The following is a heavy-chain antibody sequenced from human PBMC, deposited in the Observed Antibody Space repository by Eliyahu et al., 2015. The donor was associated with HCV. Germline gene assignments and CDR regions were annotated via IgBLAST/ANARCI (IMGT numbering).Heavy chain of an antibody. CDR2: VXAGNGNT. Sequence: QVHLVQSGAEXKQPGASVKVSCKXSGYXFSNSAMHWVRQAPGQRXEWMGWVXAGNGNTRYSQKFQARVTITRDTXASTAYMELSSLGSEDTXVYYCARXSSSGYYYFDYWGQGTLVTVSS. D-gene: IGHD3-22*01. CDR3: ARXSSSGYYYFDY. J-gene: IGHJ4*02. CDR1: GYXFSNSA. V-gene: IGHV1-3*01.